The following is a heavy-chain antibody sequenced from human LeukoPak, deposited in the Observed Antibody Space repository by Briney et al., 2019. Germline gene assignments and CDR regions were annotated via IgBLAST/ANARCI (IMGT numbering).Heavy chain of an antibody. J-gene: IGHJ5*02. Sequence: KVSCKVSGYTLTELSMHWVRLAPGKGLEWMGGFDPEDGETIYAQKFQGRVTMTEDTSTDTAYMELSSLRSEDTAVYYCATRGRGFDWFDPWGQGTLVTVSS. CDR1: GYTLTELS. CDR2: FDPEDGET. CDR3: ATRGRGFDWFDP. V-gene: IGHV1-24*01. D-gene: IGHD3-10*01.